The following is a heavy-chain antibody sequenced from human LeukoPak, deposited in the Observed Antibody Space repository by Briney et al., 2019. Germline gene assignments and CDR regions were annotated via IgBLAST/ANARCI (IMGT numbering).Heavy chain of an antibody. CDR3: TTNYTDNYYYMDV. J-gene: IGHJ6*03. D-gene: IGHD1-7*01. CDR2: IKSKADGGTT. Sequence: GGSLRLSCAASGFTFSNAWMSWVRQAPGKGLEWVGHIKSKADGGTTDYAAPVKGRFTISRDESKNMLFLQMNSLKTEDTALYYCTTNYTDNYYYMDVWGIGTTVTVSS. CDR1: GFTFSNAW. V-gene: IGHV3-15*01.